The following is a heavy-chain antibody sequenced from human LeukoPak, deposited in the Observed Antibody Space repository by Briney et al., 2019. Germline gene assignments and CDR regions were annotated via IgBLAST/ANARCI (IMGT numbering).Heavy chain of an antibody. J-gene: IGHJ2*01. CDR3: ARTGVRGPNAIAVAGTSPHWYFDL. Sequence: KSSETLSLTCTVSGGSISSYYWSWIRQPPGKGLEWIGYIYYSGSTNYNPSLKSRVTISVDTSKNQFSLKLSSVTAADTAVYYCARTGVRGPNAIAVAGTSPHWYFDLWGRGTLVTVSS. D-gene: IGHD6-19*01. CDR2: IYYSGST. CDR1: GGSISSYY. V-gene: IGHV4-59*01.